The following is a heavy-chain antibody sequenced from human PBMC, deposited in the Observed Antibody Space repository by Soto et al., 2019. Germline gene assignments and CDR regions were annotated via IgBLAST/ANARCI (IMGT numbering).Heavy chain of an antibody. V-gene: IGHV3-15*01. Sequence: EVQLVESGGGLVKPGGSLRLSCAASGFTFSTAWMNWVRQTPGKGLEWVGRIKSKVDGGTTDYAAPVKGRFTISRDDSTNSLYLQMNGLRTEDTAVYHCTTDIPGESNLIDYWGQGILVTVSS. CDR2: IKSKVDGGTT. D-gene: IGHD1-26*01. CDR3: TTDIPGESNLIDY. J-gene: IGHJ4*02. CDR1: GFTFSTAW.